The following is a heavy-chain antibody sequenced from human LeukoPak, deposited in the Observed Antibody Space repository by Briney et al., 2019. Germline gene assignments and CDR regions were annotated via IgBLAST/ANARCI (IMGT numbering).Heavy chain of an antibody. D-gene: IGHD6-19*01. CDR2: ISAGGDGT. Sequence: GGSLRLSCAASTFSFSEYPMGWVRQAPGKGLEWVSGISAGGDGTYYADPVKGRFTISRDNSKNTLFLQMNSLRAEDTAVYYCAKGYSIGWYYFDYWGQGTLVTVSS. J-gene: IGHJ4*02. CDR3: AKGYSIGWYYFDY. CDR1: TFSFSEYP. V-gene: IGHV3-23*01.